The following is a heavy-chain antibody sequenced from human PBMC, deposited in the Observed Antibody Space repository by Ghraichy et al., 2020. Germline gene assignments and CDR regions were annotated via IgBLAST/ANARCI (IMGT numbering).Heavy chain of an antibody. V-gene: IGHV3-23*01. CDR2: ISGNGDTT. J-gene: IGHJ4*02. Sequence: GGSLRLSCAASGFTFRNYVMTWVRRAPGQGLEWVSTISGNGDTTFYADSVKGRFTISRDNSKNTVSLQMNSLRADDTAIYYCANRGDTLGYFESWGQGTPVTVSS. D-gene: IGHD2-21*01. CDR1: GFTFRNYV. CDR3: ANRGDTLGYFES.